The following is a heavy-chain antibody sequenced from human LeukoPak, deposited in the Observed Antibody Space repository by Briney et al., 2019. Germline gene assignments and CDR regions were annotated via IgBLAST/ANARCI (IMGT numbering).Heavy chain of an antibody. V-gene: IGHV3-48*03. J-gene: IGHJ4*02. CDR2: ISSSGSTI. D-gene: IGHD4-11*01. Sequence: GGSLRLSCAASGFTFSSYEMNWVRQAPGKGLEWVSYISSSGSTIYHADSVKGRFTISRDNAKNSLYLQMNSLRAEDTAVYYCARDLSYSNSFDYWGQGTLVTVSS. CDR1: GFTFSSYE. CDR3: ARDLSYSNSFDY.